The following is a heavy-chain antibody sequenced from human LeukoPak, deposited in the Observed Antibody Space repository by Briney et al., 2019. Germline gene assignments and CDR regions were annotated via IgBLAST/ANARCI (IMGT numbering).Heavy chain of an antibody. Sequence: GGSLRLSCAASGFTFSSYWLNWIRLAPGKGLEWMANMNQDGSQKYYVDSVKGRFTISRDNAKNSLYLQMNSLRVEDTAVYYCARESQVGDFWSGHHLWGQGTLVTVSS. V-gene: IGHV3-7*01. CDR3: ARESQVGDFWSGHHL. J-gene: IGHJ4*02. CDR1: GFTFSSYW. D-gene: IGHD3-3*01. CDR2: MNQDGSQK.